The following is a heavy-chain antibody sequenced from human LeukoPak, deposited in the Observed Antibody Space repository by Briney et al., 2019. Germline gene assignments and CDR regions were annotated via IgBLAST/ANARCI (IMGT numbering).Heavy chain of an antibody. CDR2: INPNSGGT. CDR3: ARDNADSSGWNY. CDR1: GYTFTSYA. V-gene: IGHV1-2*02. Sequence: ASVKVSCKASGYTFTSYAMNWVRQAPGQGLEWMGWINPNSGGTNYAQKFQGRVTMTRDTSISTAYMELSRLRSDDTAVYYCARDNADSSGWNYWGQGTLVTVSS. J-gene: IGHJ4*02. D-gene: IGHD6-19*01.